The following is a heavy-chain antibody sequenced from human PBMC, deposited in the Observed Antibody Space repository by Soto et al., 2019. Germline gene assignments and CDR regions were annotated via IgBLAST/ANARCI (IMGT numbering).Heavy chain of an antibody. J-gene: IGHJ5*02. Sequence: SVKVSCKASGGTLSSYAISWVRQAPGQGLEWMGGIIPIFGTANYAQKFQGRVTITADESTSTAYMELSSLRSEDTAVYYCARDGRRCSSTSCPKRNWFDPWGQGTLVTVSS. CDR3: ARDGRRCSSTSCPKRNWFDP. D-gene: IGHD2-2*01. CDR1: GGTLSSYA. V-gene: IGHV1-69*13. CDR2: IIPIFGTA.